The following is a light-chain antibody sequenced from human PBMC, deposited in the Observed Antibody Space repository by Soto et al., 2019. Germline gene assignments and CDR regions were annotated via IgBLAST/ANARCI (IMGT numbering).Light chain of an antibody. V-gene: IGKV3-20*01. CDR3: QHYGSSPPEFT. J-gene: IGKJ3*01. Sequence: EIVLTQSPGTLSLSPGERATLSCRASQSVSSNYLAWYQQRPGQAPRLLIFGASYRATGIPDRFSGSGSGTDFTLTISRLEPEDFAVDYCQHYGSSPPEFTFGPGTIVDNK. CDR1: QSVSSNY. CDR2: GAS.